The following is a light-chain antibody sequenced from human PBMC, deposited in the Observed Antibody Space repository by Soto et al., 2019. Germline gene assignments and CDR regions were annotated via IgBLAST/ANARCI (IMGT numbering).Light chain of an antibody. J-gene: IGKJ1*01. Sequence: IQMSQSPSSLSASVEDRVIITCRASQSISNHLNWYQQKPGKAPKLLIYDASSLESGVPSRFSGSGSGTEFTLTISSLQPDDFATYYCQQYNSYSGTFGQGTKVDTK. CDR2: DAS. CDR3: QQYNSYSGT. V-gene: IGKV1-5*01. CDR1: QSISNH.